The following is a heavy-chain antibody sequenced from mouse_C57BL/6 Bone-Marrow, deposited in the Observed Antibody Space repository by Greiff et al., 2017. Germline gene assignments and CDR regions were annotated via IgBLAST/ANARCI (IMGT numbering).Heavy chain of an antibody. Sequence: VKLQQSGPGLVQPSQSLSITCTVPGFSLTSYGVHWVRQSPGTGLEWLGVIWSGGSTDYTAAFIYRLSISKDNSKSQVFFKMNSLQADDTAIYYCARNGWFLWYFDVWGTGTTVTVSS. CDR2: IWSGGST. V-gene: IGHV2-2*01. CDR3: ARNGWFLWYFDV. D-gene: IGHD2-3*01. CDR1: GFSLTSYG. J-gene: IGHJ1*03.